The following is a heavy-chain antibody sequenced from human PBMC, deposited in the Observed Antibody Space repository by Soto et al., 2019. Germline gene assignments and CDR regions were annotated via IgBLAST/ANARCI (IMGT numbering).Heavy chain of an antibody. J-gene: IGHJ4*02. CDR3: ARAGYDRDGGGYYYFDY. Sequence: QVQLQESGPGLVKPSQTLSLTCTVSGGSIGSGSYYWSWIRQHPGKGLEWIGYINYSGSTFYIPSLKSRLTTSIDTSTTPFSLKLSSVTAADTAVYYCARAGYDRDGGGYYYFDYWGQGTLVTVSS. D-gene: IGHD3-22*01. V-gene: IGHV4-31*03. CDR1: GGSIGSGSYY. CDR2: INYSGST.